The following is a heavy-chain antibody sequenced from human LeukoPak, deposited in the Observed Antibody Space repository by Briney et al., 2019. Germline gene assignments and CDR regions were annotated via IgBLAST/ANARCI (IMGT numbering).Heavy chain of an antibody. CDR3: ARIDRAVAGTIDY. J-gene: IGHJ4*02. CDR1: GGSISSYY. CDR2: IYYSGST. D-gene: IGHD6-19*01. V-gene: IGHV4-59*08. Sequence: TSETLSLTCTVSGGSISSYYWSWIRQPPGKGLEWIGYIYYSGSTNYNPSLKSRVTISVDTSKNQFSLKLSSVTAADTAVYYCARIDRAVAGTIDYWGQGTLVTVSS.